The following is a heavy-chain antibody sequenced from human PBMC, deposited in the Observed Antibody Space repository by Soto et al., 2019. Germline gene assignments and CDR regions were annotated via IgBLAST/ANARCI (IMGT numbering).Heavy chain of an antibody. V-gene: IGHV1-69*02. Sequence: QVQLVQSGAEVKKPGSSVKVSCKASGGTFSSYTISWVRQAPGQGLEWMGRITPFLGIPNYAQKFRGRVPITADNSMRTADMALSSLRSEDTAVYYCATTSMFRRVIRGDYWGQGTLVTVSS. CDR2: ITPFLGIP. J-gene: IGHJ4*02. CDR3: ATTSMFRRVIRGDY. D-gene: IGHD3-10*01. CDR1: GGTFSSYT.